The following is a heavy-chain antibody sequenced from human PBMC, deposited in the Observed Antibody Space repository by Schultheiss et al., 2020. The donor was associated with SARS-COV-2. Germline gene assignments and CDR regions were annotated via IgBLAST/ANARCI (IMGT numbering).Heavy chain of an antibody. CDR1: GFTFSNAW. D-gene: IGHD3-3*01. CDR3: TTDGDFGSHNWFDP. Sequence: GESLKISCAASGFTFSNAWMSWVRQAPGKGLEWVGRIKSKTDGGTTDYAAPVKGRFTISRDDSKNTLYLQMNSLKTEDTAVYYCTTDGDFGSHNWFDPWGQGTLVTVSS. CDR2: IKSKTDGGTT. J-gene: IGHJ5*02. V-gene: IGHV3-15*01.